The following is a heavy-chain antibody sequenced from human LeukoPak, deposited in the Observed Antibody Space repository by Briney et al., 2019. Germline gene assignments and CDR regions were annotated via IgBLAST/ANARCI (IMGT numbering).Heavy chain of an antibody. D-gene: IGHD2-21*01. V-gene: IGHV3-13*01. Sequence: PGGSLRLSCAASGFTLSNHAMHWVRRATGKGLEWVSAVGIAGDTFYPGSVKGRFTISRDNAKNSLYLQMNSLRAEDTAVYYCARDAGGGDFDYWGQGTLVTVSS. CDR2: VGIAGDT. CDR3: ARDAGGGDFDY. CDR1: GFTLSNHA. J-gene: IGHJ4*02.